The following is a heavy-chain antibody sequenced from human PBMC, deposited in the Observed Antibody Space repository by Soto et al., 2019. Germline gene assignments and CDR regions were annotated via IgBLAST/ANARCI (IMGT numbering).Heavy chain of an antibody. J-gene: IGHJ4*01. Sequence: PGGSLRLSCVGSGFTFSSYAMRWVRQAPGKGLEWVSAIGSSGANTYYADSVKGRFTISRDNSKNTVYLQMNSLRAEDTAVYYCAKAFGTYYFDYRGQGTVVTVSS. D-gene: IGHD3-10*01. V-gene: IGHV3-23*01. CDR2: IGSSGANT. CDR3: AKAFGTYYFDY. CDR1: GFTFSSYA.